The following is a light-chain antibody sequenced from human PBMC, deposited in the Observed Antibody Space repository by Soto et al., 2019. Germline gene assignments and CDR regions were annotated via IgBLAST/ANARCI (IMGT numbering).Light chain of an antibody. J-gene: IGKJ1*01. CDR1: QSISSW. CDR3: QQYNTYPWT. CDR2: KAS. Sequence: DIQMTQSPSTLSASVGDRVTITCRASQSISSWLAWFQQKPGKAPKLLIYKASGLESGVPSRFSGSGSGTEFTLTISSLQPDDFATYYCQQYNTYPWTFGQGTEVEIK. V-gene: IGKV1-5*03.